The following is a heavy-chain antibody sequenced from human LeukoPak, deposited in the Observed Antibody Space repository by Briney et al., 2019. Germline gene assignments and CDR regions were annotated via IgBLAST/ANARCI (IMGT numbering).Heavy chain of an antibody. CDR3: AAASEYSSGWYGFDY. J-gene: IGHJ4*02. V-gene: IGHV3-23*01. CDR1: GFTFSSYA. Sequence: GGSLRLPCAASGFTFSSYAMSWVRQAPGKGLEWVSAISGSGGSTYYADSVKGRFTISRDNSKNTLYLQMNSLRAEDTAVYYCAAASEYSSGWYGFDYWGQGTLVTVSS. CDR2: ISGSGGST. D-gene: IGHD6-19*01.